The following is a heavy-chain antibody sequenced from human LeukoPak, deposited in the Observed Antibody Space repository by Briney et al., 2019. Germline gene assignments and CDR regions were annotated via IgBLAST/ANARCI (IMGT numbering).Heavy chain of an antibody. J-gene: IGHJ4*02. CDR3: AKFLPTHIVVANYYFDY. CDR2: ISGSGGST. Sequence: GGSLRLSCAASGFTFSSYAMSWVRQAPGKGLEWVSAISGSGGSTYYEDSVKGRFTIYRENSKNTLYLQMNSLRAEDTAVYYCAKFLPTHIVVANYYFDYWGQGTLVTVSS. CDR1: GFTFSSYA. D-gene: IGHD2-21*01. V-gene: IGHV3-23*01.